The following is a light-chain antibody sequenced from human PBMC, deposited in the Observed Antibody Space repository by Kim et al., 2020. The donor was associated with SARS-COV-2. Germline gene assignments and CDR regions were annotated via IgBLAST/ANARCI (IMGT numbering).Light chain of an antibody. CDR1: SSNIGKNY. J-gene: IGLJ2*01. CDR3: GTWDSSLNIVL. CDR2: DDK. Sequence: QSVLTQPPSVSAAPGQKVTISCSGSSSNIGKNYISWYQQVPGTAPKLLIYDDKKRPSGIPDRFSGSKSDTSATLGITGLQTGDEADYYCGTWDSSLNIVLFGGGTQLTVL. V-gene: IGLV1-51*01.